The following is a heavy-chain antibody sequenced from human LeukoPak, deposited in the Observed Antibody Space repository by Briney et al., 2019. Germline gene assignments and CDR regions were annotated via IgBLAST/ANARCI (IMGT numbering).Heavy chain of an antibody. Sequence: GGSLRLSCAGSGFTFSSYSMNWVRQAPGKGLEWVSSISSSSSYIYYADSVKGRFTISRDNAKNSLYLQMNSLRAEDTAVYYCARAHYDILTGTLRQFDYWGQGTLLTASS. J-gene: IGHJ4*02. CDR3: ARAHYDILTGTLRQFDY. CDR2: ISSSSSYI. V-gene: IGHV3-21*01. D-gene: IGHD3-9*01. CDR1: GFTFSSYS.